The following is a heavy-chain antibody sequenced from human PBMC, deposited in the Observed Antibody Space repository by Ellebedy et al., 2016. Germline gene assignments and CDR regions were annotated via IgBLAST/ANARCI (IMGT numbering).Heavy chain of an antibody. Sequence: GESLKISCAAPGFTFSSYAMSWVRQAPGKGLEWVSAISGSGGSTYYADSVKGRFTISRDNSKNTLYLQMNSLRAEDTAVYYCARDSTYCGGDCPAGVGYWGQGTLVTVSS. V-gene: IGHV3-23*01. J-gene: IGHJ4*02. D-gene: IGHD2-21*01. CDR2: ISGSGGST. CDR1: GFTFSSYA. CDR3: ARDSTYCGGDCPAGVGY.